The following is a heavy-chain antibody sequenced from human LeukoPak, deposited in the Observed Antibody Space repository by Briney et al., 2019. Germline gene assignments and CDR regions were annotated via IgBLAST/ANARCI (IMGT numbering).Heavy chain of an antibody. CDR1: GYTFTSYD. CDR2: MNPNSGNT. J-gene: IGHJ4*02. D-gene: IGHD3-22*01. V-gene: IGHV1-8*01. Sequence: ASVKVSCKASGYTFTSYDINWVRQATGQGLEWMGWMNPNSGNTGYAQKFQGRVTITRNTSISTAYMELSSLRSEDTAVYYCARGRVRLYYYDSSGYTDYWGQGTLVTVSS. CDR3: ARGRVRLYYYDSSGYTDY.